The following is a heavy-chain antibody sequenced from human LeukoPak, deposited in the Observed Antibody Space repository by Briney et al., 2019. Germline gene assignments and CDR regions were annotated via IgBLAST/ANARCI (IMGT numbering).Heavy chain of an antibody. CDR3: ARSSPYYYDSSGSLDY. D-gene: IGHD3-22*01. CDR2: IYYSGST. Sequence: SETLSLTCTVSGGSISSSDYYWGWIRQPPGKGLEWIGSIYYSGSTSYNPSLKSRVTISVDTSKNQSSLKLSSVTAADTAVYYCARSSPYYYDSSGSLDYWGQGTLVTVSS. J-gene: IGHJ4*02. CDR1: GGSISSSDYY. V-gene: IGHV4-39*01.